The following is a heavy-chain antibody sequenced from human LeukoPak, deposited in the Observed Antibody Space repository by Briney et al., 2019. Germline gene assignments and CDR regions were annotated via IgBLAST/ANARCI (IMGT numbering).Heavy chain of an antibody. CDR3: ARGLWGDFWSGDYYYYYMDV. CDR2: MNPNRGDT. Sequence: ASVKVSFKASGYSFTSYDINWVRQAPGQGLEWMGWMNPNRGDTGYAQKFQGRVTITRNTSISTAYMELSSLRPEDTAVYYCARGLWGDFWSGDYYYYYMDVWGEGTTVTVSS. J-gene: IGHJ6*03. D-gene: IGHD3-3*01. CDR1: GYSFTSYD. V-gene: IGHV1-8*03.